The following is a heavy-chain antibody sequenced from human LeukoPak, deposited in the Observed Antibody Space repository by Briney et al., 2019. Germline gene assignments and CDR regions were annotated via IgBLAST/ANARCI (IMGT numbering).Heavy chain of an antibody. J-gene: IGHJ4*02. CDR3: ATGDSSGYFNIY. D-gene: IGHD3-22*01. V-gene: IGHV3-23*01. CDR1: GFTFSSYA. CDR2: ISGSGGST. Sequence: GGSLRLSCAASGFTFSSYAMSWVRQAPGKGXXXXXAISGSGGSTYYADSVKGRFTISRDNSKNTLYLQMNSLRAEDTAVYYCATGDSSGYFNIYWGQGTLVTVSS.